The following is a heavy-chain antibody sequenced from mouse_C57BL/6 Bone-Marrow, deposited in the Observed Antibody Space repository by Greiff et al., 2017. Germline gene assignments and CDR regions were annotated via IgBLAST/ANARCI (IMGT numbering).Heavy chain of an antibody. V-gene: IGHV1-52*01. CDR2: IDPSDSET. CDR1: GYTFTSYW. J-gene: IGHJ2*01. CDR3: ARLIYYYGSSYGDY. D-gene: IGHD1-1*01. Sequence: QVQLQQPGAELVRPGSSVKLSCKASGYTFTSYWMHWVKQRPIQGLEWIGNIDPSDSETHYNQKFKDKATLTVDKSSSTAYMQLCSLTSEDSAVYYCARLIYYYGSSYGDYWGQGTTLTVSS.